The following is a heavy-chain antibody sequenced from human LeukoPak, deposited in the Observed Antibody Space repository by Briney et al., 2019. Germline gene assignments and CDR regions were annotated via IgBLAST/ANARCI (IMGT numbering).Heavy chain of an antibody. J-gene: IGHJ4*02. CDR3: SRGSGWLSVY. Sequence: GGSLRLSCTASGFTFGDYLMSWFRQAPGKGLEWIGFISGGTTEYAASVKGRFTISRDDSTSIAYMQMNSLTTEDTAVYYCSRGSGWLSVYWGQGTLVTVSS. CDR2: ISGGTT. V-gene: IGHV3-49*03. CDR1: GFTFGDYL. D-gene: IGHD6-19*01.